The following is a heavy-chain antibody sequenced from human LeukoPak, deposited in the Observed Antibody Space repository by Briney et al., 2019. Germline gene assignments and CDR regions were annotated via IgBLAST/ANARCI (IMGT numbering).Heavy chain of an antibody. Sequence: GGSLRLSCAASGFTFSDYYMSWIRQAPGKGLEWVSYISSSGSTIYYADSVKGRFTISRDNARNSLYLQMNSLRAEDTAVYYCARDRDSSSWYYFDYWGQGTLVTVSS. J-gene: IGHJ4*02. CDR2: ISSSGSTI. V-gene: IGHV3-11*01. CDR3: ARDRDSSSWYYFDY. CDR1: GFTFSDYY. D-gene: IGHD6-13*01.